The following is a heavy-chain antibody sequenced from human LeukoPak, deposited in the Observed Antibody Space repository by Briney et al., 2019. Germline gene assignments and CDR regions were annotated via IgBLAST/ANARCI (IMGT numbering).Heavy chain of an antibody. V-gene: IGHV4-59*13. CDR1: GGSIGYNY. J-gene: IGHJ4*02. CDR3: AGYDHTNYLAN. D-gene: IGHD1-14*01. Sequence: SETLSLTCTVSGGSIGYNYWNWIRRSPERGLEWIGYISSSGSIDYTPSLRSRVTMSLDTSKNHLSLNLRSVSAADTAIYYCAGYDHTNYLANWGQGILVTVSS. CDR2: ISSSGSI.